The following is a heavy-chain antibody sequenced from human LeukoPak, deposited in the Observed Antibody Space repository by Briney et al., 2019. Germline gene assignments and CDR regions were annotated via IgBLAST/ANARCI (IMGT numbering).Heavy chain of an antibody. CDR1: GFTFSSYS. CDR2: ISSSSSYI. J-gene: IGHJ4*02. V-gene: IGHV3-21*01. CDR3: ARDRDSSSPEFDY. D-gene: IGHD6-13*01. Sequence: GGSLRLSCAASGFTFSSYSMNWVRQAPGKGLEWVSSISSSSSYIYYADSVKGRFTFSRDNAKNSLYLQMNSLRAEDTAVYYCARDRDSSSPEFDYWGQGTLVTVSS.